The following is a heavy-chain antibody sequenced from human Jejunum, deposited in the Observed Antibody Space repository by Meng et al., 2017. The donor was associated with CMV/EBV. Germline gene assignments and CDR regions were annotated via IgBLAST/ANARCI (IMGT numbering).Heavy chain of an antibody. Sequence: STYAMSWVRLAPGKGLDWVSTISASGVSAYYADSVKGRFTISRDNSKNTLYLQINSLRADDTAVYYCAKVLNPPRMRFSYYGMDVWGQGTTVTVSS. CDR3: AKVLNPPRMRFSYYGMDV. CDR1: STYA. CDR2: ISASGVSA. D-gene: IGHD3-10*01. V-gene: IGHV3-23*01. J-gene: IGHJ6*02.